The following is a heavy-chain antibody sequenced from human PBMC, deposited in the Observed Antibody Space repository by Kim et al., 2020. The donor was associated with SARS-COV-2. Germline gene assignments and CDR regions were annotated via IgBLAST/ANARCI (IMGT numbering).Heavy chain of an antibody. V-gene: IGHV3-30*18. CDR3: AKSSDFFWFKKGVNAFD. D-gene: IGHD2-21*02. CDR1: GFTFNNYA. Sequence: GGSLRLSCGASGFTFNNYAMHWVRQPPGKGLEWVAVISYDGSIKYYADSVKGQFTVSRDSSHNTLYLQMRSLRPEDTALYYCAKSSDFFWFKKGVNAFD. J-gene: IGHJ3*01. CDR2: ISYDGSIK.